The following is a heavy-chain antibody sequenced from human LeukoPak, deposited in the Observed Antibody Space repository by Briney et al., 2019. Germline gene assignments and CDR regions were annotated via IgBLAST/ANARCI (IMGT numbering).Heavy chain of an antibody. D-gene: IGHD5-18*01. CDR2: ISGDGGST. V-gene: IGHV3-43*02. Sequence: GGSLTLSCAASGFTFDDYAMHWFLPHPGRGRVWVSLISGDGGSTYSAHSVKGRFTITRDNSKNSLYLQMNSLRTEDAALYYCARETRYSYGYDYWGQGTLVTVSS. CDR1: GFTFDDYA. J-gene: IGHJ4*02. CDR3: ARETRYSYGYDY.